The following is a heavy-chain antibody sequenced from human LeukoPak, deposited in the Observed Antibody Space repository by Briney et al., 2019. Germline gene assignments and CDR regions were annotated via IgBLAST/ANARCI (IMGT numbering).Heavy chain of an antibody. CDR3: AKEGRSLQTY. D-gene: IGHD5-24*01. J-gene: IGHJ4*02. V-gene: IGHV3-7*03. Sequence: GGSLRLSCAASGFMFSSNWMSWVRLAPGKGLEWVANIKEDGTETYYVDSVKGRFAISRDNAKNSLYLQMNSLRVEDTAVYYCAKEGRSLQTYWGQGTLVTVSS. CDR2: IKEDGTET. CDR1: GFMFSSNW.